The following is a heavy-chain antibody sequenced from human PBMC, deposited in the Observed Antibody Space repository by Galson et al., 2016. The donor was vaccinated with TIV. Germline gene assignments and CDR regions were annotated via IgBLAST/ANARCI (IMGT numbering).Heavy chain of an antibody. CDR3: ARGEWPSVPDAMQAFDI. CDR1: GGSISGGTYS. J-gene: IGHJ3*02. D-gene: IGHD2-2*01. V-gene: IGHV4-30-2*01. Sequence: TLSLTCAVSGGSISGGTYSWSWIRQPPGKGLEWIGYIFQTGSTYHNPSLMSLKSRVTISLDISKNQFSLKVKSVTAADTAMYHCARGEWPSVPDAMQAFDIWGQGTMVAVSS. CDR2: IFQTGST.